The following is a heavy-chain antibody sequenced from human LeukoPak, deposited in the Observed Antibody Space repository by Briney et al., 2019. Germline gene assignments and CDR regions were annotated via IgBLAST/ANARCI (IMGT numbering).Heavy chain of an antibody. Sequence: GGSLRLSCAASGLTFSNYWMHWVRQAPGEGLVWVSRINSDGSSTSYADSVKGRFAISRDNAKNTLYPQMNSLRAEDTAVYYCAREASHKRGYSGYEVYYYGMDVWGQGTTVTVSS. CDR2: INSDGSST. J-gene: IGHJ6*02. D-gene: IGHD5-12*01. V-gene: IGHV3-74*01. CDR1: GLTFSNYW. CDR3: AREASHKRGYSGYEVYYYGMDV.